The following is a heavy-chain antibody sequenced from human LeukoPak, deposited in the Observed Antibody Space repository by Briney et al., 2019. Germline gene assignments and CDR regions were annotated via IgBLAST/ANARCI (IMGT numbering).Heavy chain of an antibody. Sequence: SVKVSCKASGGTFSSYAISWVRQAPGQGLEWMGGIIPIFGTANYAQKFQGRVTITTDESTSTAYMELSSLRSEDTAVCYCARERMYSSSPFIDIWGQGTMVTVSS. V-gene: IGHV1-69*05. CDR2: IIPIFGTA. CDR1: GGTFSSYA. J-gene: IGHJ3*02. D-gene: IGHD6-6*01. CDR3: ARERMYSSSPFIDI.